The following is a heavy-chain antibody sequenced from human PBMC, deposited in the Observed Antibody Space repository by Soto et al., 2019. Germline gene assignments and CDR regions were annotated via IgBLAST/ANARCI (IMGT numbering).Heavy chain of an antibody. J-gene: IGHJ5*02. CDR3: ARHPERIAQIGWFDP. CDR1: GFTFSSYS. Sequence: LRLSCAASGFTFSSYSMNWVRQAPGKGLEWVSYISSSSSTIYYADSVKGRFTISRDNAKNSLYLQMNSLRAEDTAVYYCARHPERIAQIGWFDPWGQGTLVTVSA. CDR2: ISSSSSTI. V-gene: IGHV3-48*01. D-gene: IGHD6-13*01.